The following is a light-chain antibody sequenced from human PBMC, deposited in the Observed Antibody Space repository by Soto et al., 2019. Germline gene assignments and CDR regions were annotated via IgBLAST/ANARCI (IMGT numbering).Light chain of an antibody. J-gene: IGKJ1*01. CDR3: QQYCSC. V-gene: IGKV3-20*01. CDR2: GAS. Sequence: EIVLTQSPGTLSLSPGERATLSCRASQSVSSSYLAWYQQKPGQAPRLLIYGASSRATGIPDRFSGSWSGTDFTLTISRLEPEDFEVYYCQQYCSCFGQGTKVEIK. CDR1: QSVSSSY.